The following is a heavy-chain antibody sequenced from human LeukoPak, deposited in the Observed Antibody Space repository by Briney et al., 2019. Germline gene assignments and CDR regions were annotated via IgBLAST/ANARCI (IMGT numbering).Heavy chain of an antibody. J-gene: IGHJ4*02. Sequence: SETLSLTCTVSGGSISSYYWRWVRQPAGKGLEWIGRIYTSGSTNYNPSLKSRVTMSVDTSKNQFSLKLSSVTASDTAVYYCASIHDYGDYYFDYWGQGTLVTVSS. V-gene: IGHV4-4*07. CDR1: GGSISSYY. CDR2: IYTSGST. D-gene: IGHD4-17*01. CDR3: ASIHDYGDYYFDY.